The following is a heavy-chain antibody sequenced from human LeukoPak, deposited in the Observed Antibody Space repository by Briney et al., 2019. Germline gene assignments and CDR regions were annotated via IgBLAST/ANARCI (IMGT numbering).Heavy chain of an antibody. Sequence: AETLSLTRAVYGGSFSGYYWSWIRPPPGKGREWVGETNHRGSTNYNPSLKSRVTISVDTSKTQFSLKLSSVTAADTAVYYCARDQGRYCSSTSCYNSRFDPWGQGTLVTVSS. CDR2: TNHRGST. D-gene: IGHD2-2*02. J-gene: IGHJ5*02. CDR1: GGSFSGYY. V-gene: IGHV4-34*01. CDR3: ARDQGRYCSSTSCYNSRFDP.